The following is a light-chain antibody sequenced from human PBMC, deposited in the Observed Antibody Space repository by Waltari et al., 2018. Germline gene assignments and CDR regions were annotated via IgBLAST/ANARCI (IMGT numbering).Light chain of an antibody. J-gene: IGKJ1*01. CDR3: QHYVRLPAT. Sequence: CRASQSVGRSLAWYQQKPGQAPRLLIYDASRRATGIPDRCSGSGSGTDFSLTISRLEPEDFAVYYCQHYVRLPATFGQGTKVEI. CDR2: DAS. CDR1: QSVGRS. V-gene: IGKV3D-20*02.